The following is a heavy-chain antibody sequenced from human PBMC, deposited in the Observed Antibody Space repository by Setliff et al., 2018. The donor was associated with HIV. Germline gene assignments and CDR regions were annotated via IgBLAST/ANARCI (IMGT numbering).Heavy chain of an antibody. CDR2: FDPEDDKI. V-gene: IGHV1-24*01. D-gene: IGHD5-12*01. CDR3: ATRIRDGHRGYGYFDF. Sequence: ASVKVSCKVSGYTVTELSINWVRQAPGKGPEWMGGFDPEDDKIVYAQKFQGRVTTTEDTSTDTAYMELSSLRPEDTAVYYCATRIRDGHRGYGYFDFWGQGTLVTVSS. J-gene: IGHJ4*02. CDR1: GYTVTELS.